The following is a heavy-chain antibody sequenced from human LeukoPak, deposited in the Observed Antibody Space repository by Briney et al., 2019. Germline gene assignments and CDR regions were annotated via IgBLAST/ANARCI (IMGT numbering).Heavy chain of an antibody. D-gene: IGHD6-13*01. V-gene: IGHV1-3*01. CDR3: ATTVSAGTYRYFQH. CDR1: GYIFTTYA. CDR2: INAGNGNT. J-gene: IGHJ1*01. Sequence: ASVKVSCKASGYIFTTYAMHWVRQAPGQSLEWMGWINAGNGNTKYSQKFQGRVTITRDTSANIAHMELSSLRSEDTAVYYCATTVSAGTYRYFQHWGQGTLVTVSS.